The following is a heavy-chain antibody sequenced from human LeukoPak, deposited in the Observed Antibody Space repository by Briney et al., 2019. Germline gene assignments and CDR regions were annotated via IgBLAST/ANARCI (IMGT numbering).Heavy chain of an antibody. CDR2: INPNSGGT. J-gene: IGHJ4*02. Sequence: ASVKVSCKASGYTFTGFYSHWVRQAPGQGLEWMGWINPNSGGTNYAQRFQGRVTMTRDTSISTAYMELTRLRPDDTAVYSCARDRTVVTHYSLLYIDYWGQGALVTVSS. D-gene: IGHD4-23*01. CDR1: GYTFTGFY. CDR3: ARDRTVVTHYSLLYIDY. V-gene: IGHV1-2*02.